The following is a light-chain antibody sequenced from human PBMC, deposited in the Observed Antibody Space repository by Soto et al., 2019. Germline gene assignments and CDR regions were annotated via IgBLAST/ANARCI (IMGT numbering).Light chain of an antibody. CDR1: QSVRSY. V-gene: IGKV3-11*01. Sequence: EIVLTQSPATLSLSPGERATLSCRASQSVRSYVAWYQQRAGQAPRLLIYDTSKRATGIPARFSGSGSGTAVTLTISSLEPEDFAVYYCQQRSNGPLSLTFGGGTKVEIK. CDR3: QQRSNGPLSLT. J-gene: IGKJ4*01. CDR2: DTS.